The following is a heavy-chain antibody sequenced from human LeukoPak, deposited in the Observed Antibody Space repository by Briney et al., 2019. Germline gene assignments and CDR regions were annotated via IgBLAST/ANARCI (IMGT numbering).Heavy chain of an antibody. CDR3: ARDRVEVTTSMLGGVKRTVTDYYGMDV. Sequence: GGSLRVSCAASGFTVSNNYMTWVRQAPGKGLEWVSVIYSGGSTYYADSVKGRFTISRDISENTLYLQMNSLRAEDTAVYYCARDRVEVTTSMLGGVKRTVTDYYGMDVWGQGTTVTVSS. V-gene: IGHV3-66*01. CDR2: IYSGGST. D-gene: IGHD3-16*01. CDR1: GFTVSNNY. J-gene: IGHJ6*02.